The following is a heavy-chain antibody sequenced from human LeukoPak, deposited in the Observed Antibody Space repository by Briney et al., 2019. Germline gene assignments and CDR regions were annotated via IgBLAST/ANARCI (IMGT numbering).Heavy chain of an antibody. Sequence: GGSLRLSCAASGFTFSSYSMNWVRQAPVKGLEWVSSISSSSSYIYYADSVKGRFTISRDNAKNSLYLQMNSLRAEDTAVYYCAREPDYALYDGMDVWGQGTTVTVSS. CDR3: AREPDYALYDGMDV. CDR2: ISSSSSYI. D-gene: IGHD4-17*01. V-gene: IGHV3-21*01. CDR1: GFTFSSYS. J-gene: IGHJ6*02.